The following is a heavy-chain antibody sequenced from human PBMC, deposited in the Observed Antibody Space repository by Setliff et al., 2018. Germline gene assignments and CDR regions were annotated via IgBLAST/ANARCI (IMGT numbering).Heavy chain of an antibody. CDR1: GFTFRNAW. CDR3: TRGPNLYGDLDS. D-gene: IGHD4-17*01. V-gene: IGHV3-15*01. CDR2: IKSIDEGGTT. J-gene: IGHJ4*02. Sequence: LRLSCAVSGFTFRNAWMSWVRQAPGKGLEWVGRIKSIDEGGTTDYPAPVKDRFTISRDDSKNTVYLQMNSLKAADTAVYYCTRGPNLYGDLDSWGLGTLVTVSS.